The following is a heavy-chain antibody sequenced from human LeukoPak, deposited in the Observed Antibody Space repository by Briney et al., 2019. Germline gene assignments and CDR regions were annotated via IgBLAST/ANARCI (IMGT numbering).Heavy chain of an antibody. CDR2: INPDSGAT. CDR1: GYTFTDYY. V-gene: IGHV1-2*02. D-gene: IGHD2-15*01. J-gene: IGHJ4*02. CDR3: ARDLCHGGSCFHFDS. Sequence: ASVKVSCKTSGYTFTDYYAHWVRQAPGQGLEWLAWINPDSGATNFAQRFQGRVTMTRDTSVNTVHMELNRLRSDDTAVYYCARDLCHGGSCFHFDSWGQGTLVTVSS.